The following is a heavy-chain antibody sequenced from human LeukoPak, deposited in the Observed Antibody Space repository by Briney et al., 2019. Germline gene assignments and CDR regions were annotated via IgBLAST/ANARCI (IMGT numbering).Heavy chain of an antibody. CDR1: GFTFSNYW. Sequence: PGGSLRLSCAASGFTFSNYWINWVRQAPGKGLEWVANINQDGSEKYYVDSVKGRFTISRDNAKDSLYLQMSNLRAEDTAVYYCARTYRNGDKFCSVYWGQGTLVTVSS. J-gene: IGHJ4*02. D-gene: IGHD5-24*01. CDR3: ARTYRNGDKFCSVY. CDR2: INQDGSEK. V-gene: IGHV3-7*01.